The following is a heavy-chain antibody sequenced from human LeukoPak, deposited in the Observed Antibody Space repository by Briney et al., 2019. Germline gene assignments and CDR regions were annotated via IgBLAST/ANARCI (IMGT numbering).Heavy chain of an antibody. Sequence: ASVKVSCKASGYTFTSYGISWVRQAPGQGLEWMGWISAYNGNTNYAQKLQGRVTMTTDTSTSTAYTELRSLRSDDTAVYYCARVGLYCSGGSCYRLLAFDIWGQGTMVTVSS. CDR1: GYTFTSYG. D-gene: IGHD2-15*01. CDR3: ARVGLYCSGGSCYRLLAFDI. V-gene: IGHV1-18*01. J-gene: IGHJ3*02. CDR2: ISAYNGNT.